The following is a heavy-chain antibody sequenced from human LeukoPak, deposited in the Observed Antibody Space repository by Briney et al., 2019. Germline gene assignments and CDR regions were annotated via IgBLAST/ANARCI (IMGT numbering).Heavy chain of an antibody. J-gene: IGHJ4*02. CDR3: ARGAGYCSGGSCYLPGYFDY. V-gene: IGHV4-31*03. D-gene: IGHD2-15*01. Sequence: SETLSLTCTVSGGSISSGGYYWSWIRQHPGKGLEWIGYIDYSGSTYYNPSLKSRVTISVDTSKNQFSLKLSSVTAADTAVYYCARGAGYCSGGSCYLPGYFDYWGQGTLVTVSS. CDR2: IDYSGST. CDR1: GGSISSGGYY.